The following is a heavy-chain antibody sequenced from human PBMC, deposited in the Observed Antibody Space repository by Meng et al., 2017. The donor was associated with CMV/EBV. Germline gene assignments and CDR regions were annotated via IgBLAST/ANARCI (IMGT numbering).Heavy chain of an antibody. D-gene: IGHD2-2*01. J-gene: IGHJ5*02. CDR2: ISSSSSYI. CDR3: ARDRWQSQVVPSRVHWFDP. CDR1: GFTFSSYS. Sequence: GESLKISCAASGFTFSSYSMNWVRQAPGKGLEWVSSISSSSSYIYYADSVKGRFTIPRDNAKNSLYLQMNSLRAEDTAVYYCARDRWQSQVVPSRVHWFDPWGQGTLVTVSS. V-gene: IGHV3-21*01.